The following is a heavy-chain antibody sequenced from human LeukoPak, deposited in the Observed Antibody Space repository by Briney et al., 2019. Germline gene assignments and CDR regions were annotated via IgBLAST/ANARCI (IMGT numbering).Heavy chain of an antibody. CDR3: AKALRSGWARKIFDY. CDR1: GFTFSSYG. Sequence: GGSLRLSCAASGFTFSSYGMSWVRQAPGKGLEWVSAISGSGGSTYYADSVKGRFTISRDNSKNTLYLQMNSLRAEDTAVYYCAKALRSGWARKIFDYWGQGTLVTVSS. D-gene: IGHD6-19*01. V-gene: IGHV3-23*01. CDR2: ISGSGGST. J-gene: IGHJ4*02.